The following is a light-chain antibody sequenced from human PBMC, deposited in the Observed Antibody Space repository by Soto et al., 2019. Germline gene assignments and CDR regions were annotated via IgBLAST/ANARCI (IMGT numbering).Light chain of an antibody. Sequence: DIQMTQSPSSLSASVGDRVTITCRASQSISSYLNWYQQKPGKAPELLIYAASSLQSEVPLRFSGSESETDFTLTISSLQPEDFATYYCQQSYSTPPYTFGQGTKLQIK. J-gene: IGKJ2*01. CDR3: QQSYSTPPYT. V-gene: IGKV1-39*01. CDR1: QSISSY. CDR2: AAS.